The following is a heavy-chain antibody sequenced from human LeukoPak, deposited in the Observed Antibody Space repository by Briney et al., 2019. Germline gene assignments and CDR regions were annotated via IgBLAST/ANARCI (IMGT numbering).Heavy chain of an antibody. J-gene: IGHJ4*02. D-gene: IGHD4-17*01. Sequence: ASVKVSCKASGGTFSSYAISWVRQAPGQGLEWMGGIIPIFGTANCAQKFQGRVTITTDESTSTAYMELSSLRSEDTAVYYCARENSGWIRTVTTPYFDYWGQGTLVTVSS. CDR1: GGTFSSYA. CDR3: ARENSGWIRTVTTPYFDY. CDR2: IIPIFGTA. V-gene: IGHV1-69*05.